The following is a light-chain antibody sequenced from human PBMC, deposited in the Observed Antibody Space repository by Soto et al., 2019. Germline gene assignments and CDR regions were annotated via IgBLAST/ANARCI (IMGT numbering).Light chain of an antibody. CDR2: GAS. J-gene: IGKJ1*01. V-gene: IGKV3-20*01. Sequence: EIVLTQSPGTLSLSPGERATLSCRASQSVSSMYLAWYQHKPGQAPRLLIYGASNRATGIADRFSGSGSGTDFTLTDSRREPEDFAVYYCQRYRFLSWTCGEGTKVEIK. CDR3: QRYRFLSWT. CDR1: QSVSSMY.